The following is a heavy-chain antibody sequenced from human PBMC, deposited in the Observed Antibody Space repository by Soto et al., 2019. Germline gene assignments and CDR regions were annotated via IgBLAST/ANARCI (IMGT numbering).Heavy chain of an antibody. CDR1: GYTFTSYA. D-gene: IGHD1-1*01. V-gene: IGHV1-3*05. CDR2: INAGNGNT. Sequence: QVQLVQSGAEEKKPGASVKVSCKASGYTFTSYAIHWVRQAPGQRLEWMGWINAGNGNTKYSQKFQGRVTITRDTSASTAYMDLSSLRSEATAVYYCACSRSQLEPYGMDVWGQGTTVTVSS. CDR3: ACSRSQLEPYGMDV. J-gene: IGHJ6*02.